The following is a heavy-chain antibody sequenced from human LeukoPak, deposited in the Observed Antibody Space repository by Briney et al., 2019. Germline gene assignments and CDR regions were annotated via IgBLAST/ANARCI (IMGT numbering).Heavy chain of an antibody. V-gene: IGHV3-73*01. CDR3: TKQRPQTGSFDY. D-gene: IGHD1-14*01. CDR1: GFSFSDSP. Sequence: GGSLRLSCAASGFSFSDSPMHWVRQASGKGLEWVGRVRDRGNSYARGYAASVEGRFTISRDDSENTQSLQMDSLIIENTDVYCCTKQRPQTGSFDYWGQGVLVTVSS. CDR2: VRDRGNSYAR. J-gene: IGHJ4*02.